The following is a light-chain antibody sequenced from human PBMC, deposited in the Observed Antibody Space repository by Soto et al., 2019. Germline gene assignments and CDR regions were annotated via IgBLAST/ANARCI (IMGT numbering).Light chain of an antibody. V-gene: IGLV2-14*01. J-gene: IGLJ2*01. CDR1: SSDVGGYNY. Sequence: QSALTQPASVSGSPGQSITISCTGTSSDVGGYNYVSWYQQHPGKAPKLMIYEVSNRPSGVSNRFSGSKSGNTASLTISGLQAEDEAEYYSSSYTSSSTHVVFGGGTKLTVL. CDR2: EVS. CDR3: SSYTSSSTHVV.